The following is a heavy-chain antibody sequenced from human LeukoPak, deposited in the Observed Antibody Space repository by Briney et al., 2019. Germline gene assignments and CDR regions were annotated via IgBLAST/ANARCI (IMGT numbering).Heavy chain of an antibody. D-gene: IGHD3-10*01. J-gene: IGHJ3*02. CDR1: GGAISSNY. CDR3: ARERWFDI. CDR2: IYYSGST. V-gene: IGHV4-59*01. Sequence: PSETLSLTCTVSGGAISSNYWNWIRQPPGKGLEWIGYIYYSGSTNYNPSLKSRVTISVDTSKDQFSLKLTSVTAADTAMYYCARERWFDIWGQGTMVTVSS.